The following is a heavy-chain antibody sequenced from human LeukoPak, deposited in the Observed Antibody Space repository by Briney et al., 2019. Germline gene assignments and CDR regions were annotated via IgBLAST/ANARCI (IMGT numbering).Heavy chain of an antibody. V-gene: IGHV3-7*01. J-gene: IGHJ4*02. CDR1: GFTFSSYW. Sequence: PGGSLRLSCAASGFTFSSYWMSWVRQAPGKGLEWVANIKQDGSEKYYVDSVKGRFTMSRDNAKNSLYLHLNSLRAEDTAVYYCARLGEKADFDYWGQGTLVTVSS. CDR3: ARLGEKADFDY. D-gene: IGHD3-16*01. CDR2: IKQDGSEK.